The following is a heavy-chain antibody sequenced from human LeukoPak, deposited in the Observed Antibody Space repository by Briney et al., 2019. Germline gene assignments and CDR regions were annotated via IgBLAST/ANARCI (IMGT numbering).Heavy chain of an antibody. CDR1: GGTFSSYA. CDR3: ATPRYSGGTSYYYYGMDV. D-gene: IGHD6-19*01. Sequence: ASVKVSCKASGGTFSSYAISWVRQAPGQGLEWMGRIIPILGIANCAQKFQGRVTITADKSTSTAYMELSSLRSEDTAVYYCATPRYSGGTSYYYYGMDVWGQGTTVTVSS. CDR2: IIPILGIA. V-gene: IGHV1-69*04. J-gene: IGHJ6*02.